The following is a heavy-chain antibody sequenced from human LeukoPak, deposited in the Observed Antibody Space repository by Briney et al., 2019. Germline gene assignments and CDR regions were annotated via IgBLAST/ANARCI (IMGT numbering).Heavy chain of an antibody. CDR3: ARSISRGVWVFDP. J-gene: IGHJ5*02. CDR1: GYTFTSYG. D-gene: IGHD2-8*01. CDR2: ISAYNGNT. Sequence: ASVKVSCKASGYTFTSYGISWVRQAPGQGLEWMGWISAYNGNTNYAQKLQGRVTMTTDTSTSTAYMELSSLRSEDTAVYYCARSISRGVWVFDPWGQGTLVTVPS. V-gene: IGHV1-18*01.